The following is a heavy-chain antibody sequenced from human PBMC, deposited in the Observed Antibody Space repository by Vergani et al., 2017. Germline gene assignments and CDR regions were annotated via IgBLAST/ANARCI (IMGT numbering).Heavy chain of an antibody. D-gene: IGHD3-22*01. J-gene: IGHJ1*01. CDR3: ARVYYYDSSGYYPLSFQH. CDR2: IYPGDSDT. V-gene: IGHV5-51*01. Sequence: EVQLVQSGAEVKKPGESLKISCKGSGYSFTSYWIGWVRQMPGKGLEWMGIIYPGDSDTRYSPSFQGQVTISADKSISTAYLQWSSLKASDTAMYYCARVYYYDSSGYYPLSFQHWGQGTLVTVSS. CDR1: GYSFTSYW.